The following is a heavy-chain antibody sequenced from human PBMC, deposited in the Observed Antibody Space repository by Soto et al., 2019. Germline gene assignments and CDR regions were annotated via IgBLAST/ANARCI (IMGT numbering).Heavy chain of an antibody. Sequence: GGSLGLSCAASGLTLRTYTMNWVRQAPGKGLEWVSSISISSSDRYYADSVRGRFTISRDNAKNARYLQMNSLRADDTAVYFCVRGMNPLFGGQGTLVTVSS. J-gene: IGHJ4*01. CDR3: VRGMNPLF. CDR2: ISISSSDR. CDR1: GLTLRTYT. V-gene: IGHV3-21*06.